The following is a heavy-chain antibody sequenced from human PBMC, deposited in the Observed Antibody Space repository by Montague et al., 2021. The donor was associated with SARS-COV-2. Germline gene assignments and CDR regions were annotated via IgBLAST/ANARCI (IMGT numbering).Heavy chain of an antibody. CDR2: IYYSGST. V-gene: IGHV4-39*01. J-gene: IGHJ3*02. Sequence: SETLSLTCTVSGSSISSSSYYWGWIRQPPGKGLEWIGSIYYSGSTYYSPSLKSRVTISVDTSKNQFSLKLNSVTAADTAVYYCARHSGRDTIFGVVIIPDAFDIWGQGTMVTVSS. D-gene: IGHD3-3*01. CDR3: ARHSGRDTIFGVVIIPDAFDI. CDR1: GSSISSSSYY.